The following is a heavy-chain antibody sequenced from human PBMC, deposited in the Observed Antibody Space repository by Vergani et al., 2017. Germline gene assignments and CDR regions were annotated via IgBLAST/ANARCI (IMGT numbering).Heavy chain of an antibody. J-gene: IGHJ4*02. V-gene: IGHV1-8*02. D-gene: IGHD3-22*01. Sequence: QVQLVQSGAEVKKPGSSVKVSCKASGGTFSSYAINWVRQATGQGLEWMGWMNPNSGNTGYAQKLQGRVTMTTDTSTSTAYMELRSLRSDDTAVYYCARDLRDYYDSSGYYYAPSDYWGQGTLVTVSS. CDR3: ARDLRDYYDSSGYYYAPSDY. CDR2: MNPNSGNT. CDR1: GGTFSSYA.